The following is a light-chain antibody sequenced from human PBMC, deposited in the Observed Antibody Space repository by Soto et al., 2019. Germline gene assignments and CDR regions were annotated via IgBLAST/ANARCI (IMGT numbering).Light chain of an antibody. CDR3: QQYGSSPKT. CDR2: DAS. Sequence: VLTQSPAPLSLSPGERGTLSCTASQSVSSYLAWYQQKPGQAPRLLIYDASNRATGIPDRFSGSGSGTDFTLTISRLEPEDFAVYYCQQYGSSPKTFGQRAKVDI. V-gene: IGKV3-20*01. J-gene: IGKJ1*01. CDR1: QSVSSY.